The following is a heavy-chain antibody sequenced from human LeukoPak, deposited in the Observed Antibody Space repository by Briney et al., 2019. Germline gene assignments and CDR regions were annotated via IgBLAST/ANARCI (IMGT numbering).Heavy chain of an antibody. Sequence: GGSLRLSCVVSGFTFSSYAMSWVRQARGEGLEGVSGISGSGGSTYYADAVKGRFTISRDNTKNTLDLQMNSLGAEDTAVYYCAKGVVTDYWGQGTLVTVSS. CDR2: ISGSGGST. D-gene: IGHD3-22*01. CDR1: GFTFSSYA. CDR3: AKGVVTDY. J-gene: IGHJ4*02. V-gene: IGHV3-23*01.